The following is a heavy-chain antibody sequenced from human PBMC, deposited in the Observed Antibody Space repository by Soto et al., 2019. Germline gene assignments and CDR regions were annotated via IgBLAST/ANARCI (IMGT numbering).Heavy chain of an antibody. V-gene: IGHV3-23*01. D-gene: IGHD6-6*01. CDR2: ISGSGGST. Sequence: LRLSCAASGFTFSSYAMSWVRQAPGKGLEWVSAISGSGGSTYYADSVKGRFTISRDNSKNTLYLQMNGLRAEDTAVYYCAKGHKYSSSGAMDVWGQGTTVTVSS. CDR3: AKGHKYSSSGAMDV. J-gene: IGHJ6*02. CDR1: GFTFSSYA.